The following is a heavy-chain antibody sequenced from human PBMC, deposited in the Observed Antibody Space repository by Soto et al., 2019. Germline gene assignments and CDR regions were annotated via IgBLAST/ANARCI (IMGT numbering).Heavy chain of an antibody. CDR2: IIPIFGTA. V-gene: IGHV1-69*06. Sequence: QVQLVQSGAEVKKPGSSVKVSCKASGGTFSSYAISWVRQAPGQGLEWMGGIIPIFGTANYAQKFQGRVTITADKSTSTAYKELSSLRSEDTAVYYCARDEGGYCTNGVCGGGMDVWGQGTTVTVSS. CDR1: GGTFSSYA. D-gene: IGHD2-8*01. J-gene: IGHJ6*02. CDR3: ARDEGGYCTNGVCGGGMDV.